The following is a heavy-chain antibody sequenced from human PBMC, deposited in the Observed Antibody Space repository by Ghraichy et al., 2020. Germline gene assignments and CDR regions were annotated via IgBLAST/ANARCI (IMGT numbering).Heavy chain of an antibody. Sequence: GGSLRLSCAASGFTFSTYSMHWVRQAPGKGLEWVAAISYDGSKTFYADSVEGRFTISRDDSESTLYLQMNSLRAEDTAVYYCASDWSFRPEGEDYWGQGTLVTVSS. D-gene: IGHD1-26*01. J-gene: IGHJ4*02. V-gene: IGHV3-30*04. CDR1: GFTFSTYS. CDR3: ASDWSFRPEGEDY. CDR2: ISYDGSKT.